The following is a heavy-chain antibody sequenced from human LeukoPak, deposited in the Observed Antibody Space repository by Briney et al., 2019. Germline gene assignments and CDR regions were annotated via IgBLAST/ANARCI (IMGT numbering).Heavy chain of an antibody. CDR1: GFTFSSYA. CDR3: ARGFSGRFGEPRSDGGIDY. D-gene: IGHD3-10*01. CDR2: ISGSGDNT. J-gene: IGHJ4*02. Sequence: GGSLRLSCAASGFTFSSYAMRWVRQAPGKGLEWVSGISGSGDNTDYADSVKGRFTISRDNSKNTLYLQMNSLRAEDTAVYYCARGFSGRFGEPRSDGGIDYWGQGALVTVSS. V-gene: IGHV3-23*01.